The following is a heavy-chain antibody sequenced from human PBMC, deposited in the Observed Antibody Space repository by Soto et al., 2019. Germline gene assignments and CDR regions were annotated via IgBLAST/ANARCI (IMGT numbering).Heavy chain of an antibody. CDR3: ATDPRGGTDAFDI. V-gene: IGHV1-18*01. D-gene: IGHD2-15*01. CDR2: ISAYNGNT. CDR1: GYTFTSLG. Sequence: QVQLVQSGAEVKKPGASVKVSCKASGYTFTSLGISWVRQAPGQGLEWMGWISAYNGNTNYAENLQGRVTMTTDTSTRTAYMELRSLRSDDTAVYYCATDPRGGTDAFDIWGQGTMVTVSS. J-gene: IGHJ3*02.